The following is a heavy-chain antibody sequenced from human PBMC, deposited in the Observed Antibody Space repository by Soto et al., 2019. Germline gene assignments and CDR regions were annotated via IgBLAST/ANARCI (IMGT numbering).Heavy chain of an antibody. J-gene: IGHJ4*02. Sequence: SETLSLTCTVSGDSISSGGYYWSWIRQHPGKGLEWIGYIYYSGSTYYNPSLKSQVIISVDTSKNQFSLKLSSVTAADTAVYYCARGSTVAAILFDYWGQGTLVTVSS. D-gene: IGHD2-15*01. CDR1: GDSISSGGYY. V-gene: IGHV4-31*01. CDR3: ARGSTVAAILFDY. CDR2: IYYSGST.